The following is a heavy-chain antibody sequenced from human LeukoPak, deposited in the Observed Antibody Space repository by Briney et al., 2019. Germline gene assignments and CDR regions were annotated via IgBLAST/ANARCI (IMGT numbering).Heavy chain of an antibody. CDR1: GAFIGDSNSY. CDR3: AICITSPTTFDS. CDR2: IFYDETT. D-gene: IGHD1-14*01. V-gene: IGHV4-39*01. Sequence: SETLSLTCTVSGAFIGDSNSYWTWIRQPPGKGLEWVGLIFYDETTYYHPSLKSRLTISLDTPMNQFSLKLSSVTAADTAVYYCAICITSPTTFDSWGQGTRVTVSS. J-gene: IGHJ4*02.